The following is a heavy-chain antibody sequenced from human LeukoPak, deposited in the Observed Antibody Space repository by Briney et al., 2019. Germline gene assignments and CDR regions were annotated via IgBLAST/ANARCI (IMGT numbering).Heavy chain of an antibody. Sequence: GGSERLPCAASGFTFSHARLSWVRQAPGKGLEWVGRIQRKIDGETTDYAAPVKGRFTISRDDSENTLYLHMNSLQTEDTALYYCTTGGSGSFILVSWRERPLVTVSS. D-gene: IGHD5-12*01. CDR2: IQRKIDGETT. V-gene: IGHV3-15*01. CDR1: GFTFSHAR. CDR3: TTGGSGSFILVS. J-gene: IGHJ5*02.